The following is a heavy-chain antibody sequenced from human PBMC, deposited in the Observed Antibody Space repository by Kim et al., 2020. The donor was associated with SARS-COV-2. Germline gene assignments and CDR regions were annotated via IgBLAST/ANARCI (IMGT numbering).Heavy chain of an antibody. Sequence: GGSLRLSCVVSGFTVSNTYMSWVRQAPGKGLEWVSIIYGGGSTYYAGSVKGRFTISTDDSRNTVYLQMNSVRAEDTAVYFCAREPSTYFDYWGQGTMVTVSS. J-gene: IGHJ4*02. CDR1: GFTVSNTY. CDR3: AREPSTYFDY. V-gene: IGHV3-66*01. CDR2: IYGGGST.